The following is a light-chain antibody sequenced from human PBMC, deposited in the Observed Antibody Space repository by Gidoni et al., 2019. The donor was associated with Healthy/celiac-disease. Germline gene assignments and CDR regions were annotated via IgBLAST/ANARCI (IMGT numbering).Light chain of an antibody. J-gene: IGKJ1*01. V-gene: IGKV1-5*03. Sequence: DIQMTQSPSTLSASVGDRVTITCRASQSISIWLAWYQQKPGKAPKLLIYKASSLESGVPSRVSGSGSGTEFTLTISSLQPDDFTTYYCQQYNSYSPTWTFGQGTKVEIK. CDR3: QQYNSYSPTWT. CDR2: KAS. CDR1: QSISIW.